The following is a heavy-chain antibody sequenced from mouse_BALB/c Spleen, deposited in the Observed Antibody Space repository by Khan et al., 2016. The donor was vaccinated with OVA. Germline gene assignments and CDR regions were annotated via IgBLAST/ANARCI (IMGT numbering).Heavy chain of an antibody. Sequence: VQLKQSGPELMKPGASVKISCKTSGYSFTSYYIHWVKQSHGKSLECIGYVDPFNGGTSYNQKFKGTATLTVDKSSSTAYMHLSSLTSYDSAVYYCTRHGYGVWFAYGGQWTLVTVAA. V-gene: IGHV1S135*01. D-gene: IGHD2-2*01. J-gene: IGHJ3*01. CDR1: GYSFTSYY. CDR2: VDPFNGGT. CDR3: TRHGYGVWFAY.